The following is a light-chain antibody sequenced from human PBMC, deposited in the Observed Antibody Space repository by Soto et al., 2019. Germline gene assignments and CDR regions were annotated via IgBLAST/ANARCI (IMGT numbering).Light chain of an antibody. CDR3: QQYDDLPLT. V-gene: IGKV1-33*01. CDR2: DAS. J-gene: IGKJ4*01. Sequence: DIQMTQSPSSLSASVGDRVTITCQASQDIYNYLNWYQQKPGKAPKLLIYDASNLETGVPSRFSGSGSETDFTFTISSLQPEDFATYYCQQYDDLPLTFGGGTKVEIK. CDR1: QDIYNY.